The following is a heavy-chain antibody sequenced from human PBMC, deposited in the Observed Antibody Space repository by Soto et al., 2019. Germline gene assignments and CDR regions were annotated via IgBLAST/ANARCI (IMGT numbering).Heavy chain of an antibody. V-gene: IGHV4-59*01. CDR3: ARDSNDSSGYYFGY. D-gene: IGHD3-22*01. CDR1: GGSISGYY. J-gene: IGHJ4*02. CDR2: IYYSGTT. Sequence: SETLSLTCTVSGGSISGYYWSWIRQPPGKGLEWIGYIYYSGTTNYNPSLKSRVTMSVDTSKNQFSLKLSSVTAADTALYYCARDSNDSSGYYFGYWGQGSLVNVSS.